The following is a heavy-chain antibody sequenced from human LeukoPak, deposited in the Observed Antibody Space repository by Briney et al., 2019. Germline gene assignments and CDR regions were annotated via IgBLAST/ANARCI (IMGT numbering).Heavy chain of an antibody. CDR1: GFTFSSYW. CDR3: ARAGYSSGYYYYYYMDV. CDR2: ISSSSSYI. Sequence: GGSLRLSCAASGFTFSSYWMSWVRQAPGKGLEWVSSISSSSSYIYYADLVKGRFTISRDNAKNSLYLQMNSLRAEDTAVYYCARAGYSSGYYYYYYMDVWGKGTTVTISS. D-gene: IGHD6-19*01. V-gene: IGHV3-21*01. J-gene: IGHJ6*03.